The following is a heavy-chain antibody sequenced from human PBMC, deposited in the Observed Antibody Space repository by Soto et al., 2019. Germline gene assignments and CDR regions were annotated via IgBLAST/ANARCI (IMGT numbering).Heavy chain of an antibody. V-gene: IGHV2-70*11. CDR1: GFSLSTSGMC. Sequence: SGPTLVNPTQTLTLTSTFSGFSLSTSGMCVSWIRQPPGKALEWLARIDWDDDKYYSTSLKTRLTISKDTSKNQVVLTMTNMDPVDTATYYCARIRYDFWSGTYYYYYMDVWGKGTTVTVSS. D-gene: IGHD3-3*01. CDR3: ARIRYDFWSGTYYYYYMDV. CDR2: IDWDDDK. J-gene: IGHJ6*03.